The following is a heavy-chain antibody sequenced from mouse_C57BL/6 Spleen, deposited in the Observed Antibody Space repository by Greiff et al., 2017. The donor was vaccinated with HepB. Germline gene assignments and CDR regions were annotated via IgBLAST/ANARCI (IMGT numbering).Heavy chain of an antibody. Sequence: EVQLVESGEGLVKPGGSLKLSCAASGFTFSSYAMSWVRQTPEKRLEWVAYISSGGDYINYADTVKGRYTISRDNARNTLYLQMSSLKSEDTAMYYCTRDLAGTRFAYWGQGTLVTVSA. CDR1: GFTFSSYA. V-gene: IGHV5-9-1*02. CDR3: TRDLAGTRFAY. CDR2: ISSGGDYI. J-gene: IGHJ3*01. D-gene: IGHD4-1*01.